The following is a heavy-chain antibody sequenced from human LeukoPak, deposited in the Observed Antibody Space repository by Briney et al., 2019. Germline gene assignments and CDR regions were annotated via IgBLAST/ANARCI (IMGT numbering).Heavy chain of an antibody. CDR2: IWYDGSNK. CDR3: ARAEGELVWWY. D-gene: IGHD1-26*01. Sequence: GGSLRLSCAASGFTFSSYGMHWVRQAPGKGLEWVAVIWYDGSNKYYADSVKGRFTISRDNSKNTLYLQMNSLRAEDTAVYYCARAEGELVWWYWGQGTLVTVSS. V-gene: IGHV3-33*01. J-gene: IGHJ4*02. CDR1: GFTFSSYG.